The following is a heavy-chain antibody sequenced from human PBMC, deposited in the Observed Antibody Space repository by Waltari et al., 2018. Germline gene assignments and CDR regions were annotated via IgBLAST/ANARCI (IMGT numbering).Heavy chain of an antibody. Sequence: QAQLVQSGAEVKKPGASVKVSCKASGSTFTSYDINWVRQATGQGLEWMGWMNPNTGNTAYQKKCQGRVTMTRNTSVSTAYMELRSLGSEDTAVYYCARERAGGSSSWDYWGQGTLVTVSS. V-gene: IGHV1-8*02. CDR1: GSTFTSYD. CDR3: ARERAGGSSSWDY. CDR2: MNPNTGNT. J-gene: IGHJ4*02. D-gene: IGHD6-13*01.